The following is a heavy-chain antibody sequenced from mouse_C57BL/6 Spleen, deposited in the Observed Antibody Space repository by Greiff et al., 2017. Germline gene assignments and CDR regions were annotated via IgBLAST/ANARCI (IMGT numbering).Heavy chain of an antibody. J-gene: IGHJ4*01. V-gene: IGHV1-52*01. CDR2: IDPSDSET. CDR3: ARGGNYGYYYAMDY. CDR1: GYTFTSYW. D-gene: IGHD1-2*01. Sequence: QVHVKQPGAELVRPGSSVKLSCKASGYTFTSYWMHWVKQRPIQGLEWIGNIDPSDSETHYNQKFKDKATLTVDKSSSTAYMQLSSLTSEDSAVYYCARGGNYGYYYAMDYWGQGTSVTVSS.